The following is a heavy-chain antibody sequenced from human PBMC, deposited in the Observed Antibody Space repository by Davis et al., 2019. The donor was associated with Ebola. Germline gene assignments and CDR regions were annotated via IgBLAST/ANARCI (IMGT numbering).Heavy chain of an antibody. Sequence: ESLKISCAASGFTFSGAALHWVRQASGKGLEWIGRIRSKSNSYATAYAASVEGRFTISRDDSKNTAYLQMNSLRAEDTALYYCTRLYGNGWTGVDYWGQGTLVTVSS. V-gene: IGHV3-73*01. CDR3: TRLYGNGWTGVDY. J-gene: IGHJ4*02. CDR2: IRSKSNSYAT. CDR1: GFTFSGAA. D-gene: IGHD6-19*01.